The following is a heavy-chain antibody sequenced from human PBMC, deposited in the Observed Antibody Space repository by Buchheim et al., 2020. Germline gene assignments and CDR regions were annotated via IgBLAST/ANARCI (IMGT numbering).Heavy chain of an antibody. D-gene: IGHD3-3*01. Sequence: EVQLVESGGGLVQPGGSLRLSCAASGFTFSSYWMSWVRQAPGKGLEWVANIKQDGSEKYYVDSVKGRFTISRDNAKNSLYLQMNSLRAEDTAVYYCARINYDFWSGYFTHYYYYYYMDVWGKGTT. CDR1: GFTFSSYW. CDR3: ARINYDFWSGYFTHYYYYYYMDV. J-gene: IGHJ6*03. V-gene: IGHV3-7*01. CDR2: IKQDGSEK.